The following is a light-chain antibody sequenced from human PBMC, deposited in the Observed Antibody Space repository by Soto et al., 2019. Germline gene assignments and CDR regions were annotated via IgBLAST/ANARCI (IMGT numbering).Light chain of an antibody. CDR2: DAS. Sequence: EIVLTQSPGTLSLSPGQIATLSCSASQSVGSSLACYRQRAGESPTLLIADASISAAGIPDRFSGSGSETDFSLSISRLEPEDFALYYCQQYVVGSTLSFGLGTRLEIK. CDR3: QQYVVGSTLS. J-gene: IGKJ5*01. V-gene: IGKV3-20*01. CDR1: QSVGSS.